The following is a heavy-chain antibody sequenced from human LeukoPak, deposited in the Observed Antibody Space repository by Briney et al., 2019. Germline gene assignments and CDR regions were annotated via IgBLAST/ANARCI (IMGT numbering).Heavy chain of an antibody. CDR3: ARGGLDSSRGP. V-gene: IGHV4-39*01. J-gene: IGHJ5*02. CDR2: IYYSGST. Sequence: PSETLSLTCTVSGGSISSSSYYWGWIRQPPGKGLEWIGSIYYSGSTYYNPSLKSRVTISVDTSKNQFSLKLSSVTAADTAVYYCARGGLDSSRGPWGQGTLVTVSS. CDR1: GGSISSSSYY. D-gene: IGHD6-13*01.